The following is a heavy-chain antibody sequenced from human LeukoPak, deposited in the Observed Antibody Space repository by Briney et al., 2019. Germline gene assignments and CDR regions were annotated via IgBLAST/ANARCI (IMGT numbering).Heavy chain of an antibody. CDR2: ISYDGSNK. CDR3: ARCPGWHNELIDY. CDR1: GFTFSSYG. Sequence: PGGSLRLSCAASGFTFSSYGMHWVRQAPGKGLEWVAVISYDGSNKYYADSVKGRFTISRDNSKNTLYLQMNSLRAEDTAVYYCARCPGWHNELIDYWGQGTLVTVSS. D-gene: IGHD6-19*01. J-gene: IGHJ4*02. V-gene: IGHV3-30*03.